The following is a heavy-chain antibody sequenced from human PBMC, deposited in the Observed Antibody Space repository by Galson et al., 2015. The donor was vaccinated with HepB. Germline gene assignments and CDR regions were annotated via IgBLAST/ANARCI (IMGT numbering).Heavy chain of an antibody. CDR1: GFTFSSYA. CDR2: ISGSGGST. J-gene: IGHJ4*02. Sequence: SLRLSCAASGFTFSSYAMSWVRQAPGKGLEWVSAISGSGGSTYYADSVKGRFTISRDNSKNTLYLQMNSLRAEDTAVYYCAKVSWSSGWPRYFDYWGQGTLVTVSS. V-gene: IGHV3-23*01. D-gene: IGHD6-19*01. CDR3: AKVSWSSGWPRYFDY.